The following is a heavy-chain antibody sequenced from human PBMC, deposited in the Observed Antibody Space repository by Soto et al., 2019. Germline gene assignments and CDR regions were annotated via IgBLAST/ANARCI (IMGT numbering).Heavy chain of an antibody. D-gene: IGHD2-21*01. Sequence: SETLSLTCTVSGDSITSNSYFWAWIRQPPGKGLEWIGSIYYSGTTYHNPSLKSQVTISVDRSNNQFSLKLTSVTAADTAVYYCARRWGGTFDYWGQGTLVTVSS. V-gene: IGHV4-39*01. CDR3: ARRWGGTFDY. CDR1: GDSITSNSYF. J-gene: IGHJ4*02. CDR2: IYYSGTT.